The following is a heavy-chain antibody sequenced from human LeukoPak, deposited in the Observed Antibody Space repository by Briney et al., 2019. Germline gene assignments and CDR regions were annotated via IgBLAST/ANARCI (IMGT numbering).Heavy chain of an antibody. CDR2: ISINGETT. CDR3: AQGFSSGWYPY. Sequence: GGSLSLSCAVSGFSVSSFGMSWVRQAPGKGLEWISAISINGETTWYADSVRGRFIISRDNSKNTLYLQLSSLRAEDTAVYYCAQGFSSGWYPYWGQGSLVSVSS. V-gene: IGHV3-23*01. CDR1: GFSVSSFG. D-gene: IGHD6-19*01. J-gene: IGHJ4*02.